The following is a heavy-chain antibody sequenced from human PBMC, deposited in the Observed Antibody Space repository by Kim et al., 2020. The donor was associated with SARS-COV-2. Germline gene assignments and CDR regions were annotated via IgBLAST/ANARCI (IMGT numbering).Heavy chain of an antibody. J-gene: IGHJ6*02. Sequence: ASVKVSCKASGYTFTSYSIHWVRQAPGQRLEWMGWINAGNGDTKYSQKFQGRVTITRDISASTAYLELSSLRFEDTAVYYCARVKPQAAGTYYFGMDVWGQGTTVTVSS. D-gene: IGHD6-13*01. CDR3: ARVKPQAAGTYYFGMDV. CDR2: INAGNGDT. CDR1: GYTFTSYS. V-gene: IGHV1-3*01.